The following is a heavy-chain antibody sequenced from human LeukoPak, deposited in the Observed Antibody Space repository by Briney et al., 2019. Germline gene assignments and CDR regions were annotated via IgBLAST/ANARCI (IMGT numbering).Heavy chain of an antibody. J-gene: IGHJ4*02. V-gene: IGHV1-46*03. Sequence: ASVKVSCKASGYTFTSYYMHWVRQAPGQGLEWMGIINPSGGSTSYAQKFQGRVTMTRDTSTSTVYMELSSLRSEVTAVYYCAIGGRKGYYYDSGSYEFDYWGQGTLVTVSS. CDR2: INPSGGST. CDR3: AIGGRKGYYYDSGSYEFDY. CDR1: GYTFTSYY. D-gene: IGHD3-10*01.